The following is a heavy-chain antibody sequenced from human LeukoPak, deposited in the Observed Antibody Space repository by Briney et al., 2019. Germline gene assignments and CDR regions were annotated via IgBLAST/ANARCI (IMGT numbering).Heavy chain of an antibody. Sequence: ASVKVSCKASGYTFTSYDINWVRQATGQGLEWMGWMNPNSGNTGYAQKFQGRVTITRNTSISTAYMELSSLRSEDTAVYYCARAIGYCSGGSCYFTYFDYWGQGTLVTVSS. J-gene: IGHJ4*02. V-gene: IGHV1-8*03. CDR1: GYTFTSYD. D-gene: IGHD2-15*01. CDR2: MNPNSGNT. CDR3: ARAIGYCSGGSCYFTYFDY.